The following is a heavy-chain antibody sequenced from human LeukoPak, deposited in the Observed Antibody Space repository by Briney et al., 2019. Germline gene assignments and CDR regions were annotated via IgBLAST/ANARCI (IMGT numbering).Heavy chain of an antibody. V-gene: IGHV1-69*04. D-gene: IGHD3-9*01. CDR1: GGTFTNYA. CDR3: ARAVDDDLAGYYWGDWFDP. J-gene: IGHJ5*02. Sequence: GASVKVSCKATGGTFTNYAASWVRQAPGQGLEWMGRIIVTLGTPNYAQKFQGRVAITADKSTSTAYMELSSLRSEDTAVYYCARAVDDDLAGYYWGDWFDPWGQGTLVTVSS. CDR2: IIVTLGTP.